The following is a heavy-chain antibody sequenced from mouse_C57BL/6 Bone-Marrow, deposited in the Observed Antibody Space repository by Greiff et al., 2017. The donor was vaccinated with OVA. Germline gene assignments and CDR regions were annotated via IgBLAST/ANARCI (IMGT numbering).Heavy chain of an antibody. Sequence: EVQLVESGGGLVQPGGSLKLSCAASGFTFSDYGMAWVRQAPRKGPEWVAFISNLAYSIYYADTVTGRFTISRENAKNTLYLEMSSLRSEDTAMYYCARHGGSGYAMDYWGQGTSVTVSS. J-gene: IGHJ4*01. CDR3: ARHGGSGYAMDY. V-gene: IGHV5-15*01. D-gene: IGHD3-2*02. CDR1: GFTFSDYG. CDR2: ISNLAYSI.